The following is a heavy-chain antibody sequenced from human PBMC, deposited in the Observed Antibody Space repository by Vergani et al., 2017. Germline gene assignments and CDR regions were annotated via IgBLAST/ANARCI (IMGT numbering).Heavy chain of an antibody. CDR3: ARPYCGGDCYTALGAFDI. V-gene: IGHV3-23*01. J-gene: IGHJ3*02. D-gene: IGHD2-21*02. CDR2: ISGSGGST. Sequence: EVQLLESGGGLVQPGGSLRLSCAASGFTFSSYAMSWVRQAPGKGLEWVSAISGSGGSTYYADSVKGRFTISRDNSKNTLYLQMNSLRAEDTAVYYCARPYCGGDCYTALGAFDIWGQGTMVTVSS. CDR1: GFTFSSYA.